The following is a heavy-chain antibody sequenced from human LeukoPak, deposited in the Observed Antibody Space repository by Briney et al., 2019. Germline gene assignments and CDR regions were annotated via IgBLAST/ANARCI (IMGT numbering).Heavy chain of an antibody. J-gene: IGHJ2*01. Sequence: PSETLSLTCAVYGGSFSGYYWSWIRQPPGKGLEWIGEINHSGSTNYNPSLKSRVTISVDTSKNQFSLKLSSVTAADTAVYYCARGIAPVGYSYGRSGSYWYFDLWGRGTLATVSS. CDR1: GGSFSGYY. V-gene: IGHV4-34*01. CDR2: INHSGST. CDR3: ARGIAPVGYSYGRSGSYWYFDL. D-gene: IGHD5-18*01.